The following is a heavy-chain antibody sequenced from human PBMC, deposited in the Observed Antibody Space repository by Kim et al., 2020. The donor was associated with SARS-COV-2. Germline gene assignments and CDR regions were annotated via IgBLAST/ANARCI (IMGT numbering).Heavy chain of an antibody. CDR2: IIPIFGTA. CDR1: GGTFSSYA. Sequence: SVKVSCKASGGTFSSYAISWVRQAPGQGLEWMGGIIPIFGTANYAQKFQGRVTITADESTSTAYMELSSLRSEDTAVYYCARRGGVVAPLKDYYYYYGMDVWGQGATVTVSS. J-gene: IGHJ6*02. V-gene: IGHV1-69*13. D-gene: IGHD2-15*01. CDR3: ARRGGVVAPLKDYYYYYGMDV.